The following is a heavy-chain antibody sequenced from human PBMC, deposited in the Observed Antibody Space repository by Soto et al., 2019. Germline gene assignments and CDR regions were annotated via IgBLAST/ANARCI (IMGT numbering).Heavy chain of an antibody. D-gene: IGHD3-22*01. Sequence: QVQLVQSGAEVKKPGSSVKVSCKASGGTFSSYAISWVRQAPGQGLEWMGGIIPSFGTANYAQKFQGRVTITADESTSPAYMELSSLRSEDSVVYYCARAAGSYDSSGYYYYYYGMDVWGQGTTVTVSS. CDR2: IIPSFGTA. J-gene: IGHJ6*02. CDR1: GGTFSSYA. V-gene: IGHV1-69*01. CDR3: ARAAGSYDSSGYYYYYYGMDV.